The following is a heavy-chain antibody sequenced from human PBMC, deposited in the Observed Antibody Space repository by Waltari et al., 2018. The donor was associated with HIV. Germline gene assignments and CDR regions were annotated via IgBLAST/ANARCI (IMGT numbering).Heavy chain of an antibody. V-gene: IGHV6-1*01. J-gene: IGHJ5*02. CDR2: TCHRSYCHH. D-gene: IGHD3-3*01. Sequence: QVNLKQSGPGLVEASHSIFLSCVISGDSVSSGNAAWNWVRQSPGGGLQLLGRTCHRSYCHHDYSVSVKGRMVINLDAAKNQFSLHRMSVTPGDTATYYCVRDSFGCDTWGEGTLVNVPP. CDR3: VRDSFGCDT. CDR1: GDSVSSGNAA.